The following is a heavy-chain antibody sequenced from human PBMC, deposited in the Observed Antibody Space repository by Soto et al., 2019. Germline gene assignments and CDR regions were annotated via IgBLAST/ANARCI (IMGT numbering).Heavy chain of an antibody. Sequence: PSETLSLTCAVYGGSFSGYYWSWIRQPPGKGLEWIGEINHSGSTNYNPSLKSRVTISVDTSKNQFSLKLSSVTAADTAVYYCARAGWFGELGNWFDPWGQGTLVTVSS. V-gene: IGHV4-34*01. J-gene: IGHJ5*02. CDR3: ARAGWFGELGNWFDP. CDR2: INHSGST. D-gene: IGHD3-10*01. CDR1: GGSFSGYY.